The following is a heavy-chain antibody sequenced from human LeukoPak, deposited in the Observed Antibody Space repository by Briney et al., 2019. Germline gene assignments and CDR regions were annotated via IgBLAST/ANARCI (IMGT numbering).Heavy chain of an antibody. Sequence: EASVKVSCKASGGTFSSYAISWVRQAPGQGLEWMGGIIPIFGTANYAQKFQGRVTITADESTSTAYMELSSVTAADTAVYYCARGRYYYDSSGYTYFDFWGQGTLVTVSS. V-gene: IGHV1-69*13. CDR2: IIPIFGTA. D-gene: IGHD3-22*01. J-gene: IGHJ4*02. CDR1: GGTFSSYA. CDR3: ARGRYYYDSSGYTYFDF.